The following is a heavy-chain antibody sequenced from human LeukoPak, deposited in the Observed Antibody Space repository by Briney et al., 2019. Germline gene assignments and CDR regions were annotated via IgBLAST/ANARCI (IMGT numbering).Heavy chain of an antibody. J-gene: IGHJ5*02. Sequence: GASVKVSCKASGGTFSSYAISWVRQAPGKGLEWMGGFDPEDGETIYAQKFQGRVTMTEDTSTDTAYMELSSPRSEDTAVYYCATDRGYYNLDPWGQGTLVTVSS. CDR2: FDPEDGET. CDR1: GGTFSSYA. CDR3: ATDRGYYNLDP. D-gene: IGHD3-9*01. V-gene: IGHV1-24*01.